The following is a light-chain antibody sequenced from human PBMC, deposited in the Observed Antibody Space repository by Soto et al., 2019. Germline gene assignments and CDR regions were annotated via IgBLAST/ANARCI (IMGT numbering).Light chain of an antibody. CDR3: QQYNNWPRT. V-gene: IGKV3-15*01. J-gene: IGKJ1*01. Sequence: EIVMTQSPATLSVSPGERATLSCRASQSVSSNLAGYQQKPGQAPRLLIYGASTRATGIPARFSGSGSGTEFTLTISSLQSEDFAVYYCQQYNNWPRTFGHGTKVEIK. CDR1: QSVSSN. CDR2: GAS.